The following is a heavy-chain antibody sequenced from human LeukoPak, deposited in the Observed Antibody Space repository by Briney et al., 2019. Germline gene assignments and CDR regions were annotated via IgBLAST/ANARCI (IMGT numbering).Heavy chain of an antibody. J-gene: IGHJ4*02. CDR2: IRSSSRTI. D-gene: IGHD3-10*01. V-gene: IGHV3-48*01. Sequence: QTGGSLRLSCAASGFTFSSYAMSWVRQAPGKGLEWVSYIRSSSRTIYYADSVKGRFTISRDNAKNSLFLQMNSLRAEDTAVYYCARDGSGRVPEMSAPDYWGQGTLVTVSS. CDR3: ARDGSGRVPEMSAPDY. CDR1: GFTFSSYA.